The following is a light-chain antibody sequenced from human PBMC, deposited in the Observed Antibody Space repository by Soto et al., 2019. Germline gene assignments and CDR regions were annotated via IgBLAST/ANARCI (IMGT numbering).Light chain of an antibody. CDR3: QQRTDWPTIT. Sequence: PGERATLSCGASQSVRTVLAWYQQKPGQAPRLLIYDASTRATGVPARISGSGSGTDFTLTISNLESEDFGVYYCQQRTDWPTITFGQGTRLDIK. CDR2: DAS. CDR1: QSVRTV. V-gene: IGKV3-11*01. J-gene: IGKJ5*01.